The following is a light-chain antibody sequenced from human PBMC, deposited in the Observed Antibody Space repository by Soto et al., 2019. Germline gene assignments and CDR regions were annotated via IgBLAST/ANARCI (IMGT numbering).Light chain of an antibody. Sequence: QAVVTQPPSASGTPGQRVTISCSGSYSNIGDNTVNWYQQLPGTAPKLLIYSNRQRPSGVPDRFSGSKSGTSASLAISGLQSEDEADYYCATWDDSLDGPVFGGGTQLTVL. CDR2: SNR. V-gene: IGLV1-44*01. CDR1: YSNIGDNT. CDR3: ATWDDSLDGPV. J-gene: IGLJ3*02.